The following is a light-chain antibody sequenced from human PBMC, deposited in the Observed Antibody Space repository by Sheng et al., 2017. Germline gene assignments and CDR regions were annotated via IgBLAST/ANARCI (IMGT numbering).Light chain of an antibody. CDR3: SSCTSSSTLV. V-gene: IGLV2-14*01. Sequence: QSALTQPPSASGSPGQSVTISCTGTSSDIGGYNYVSWYQQHPGKAPKLMIYEVSNRPSGVSNRFSGSKSGNAASLTISGLQAEDEADYYCSSCTSSSTLVFGGGTKLTVL. CDR1: SSDIGGYNY. CDR2: EVS. J-gene: IGLJ2*01.